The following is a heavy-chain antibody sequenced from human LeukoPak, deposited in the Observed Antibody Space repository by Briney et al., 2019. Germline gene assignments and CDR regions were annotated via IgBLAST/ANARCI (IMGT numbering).Heavy chain of an antibody. CDR3: ATTYSNAYYYYGMDV. V-gene: IGHV4-4*07. D-gene: IGHD4-11*01. CDR2: IYTSGST. Sequence: SETLSLTCTVSGVSLGSYYWSWIRQPAGKGLEWIGRIYTSGSTNYNPSLKSRVTVSVDTSKNQFSLKLSSVTAADTAVYYCATTYSNAYYYYGMDVWGQGTTVTVSS. J-gene: IGHJ6*02. CDR1: GVSLGSYY.